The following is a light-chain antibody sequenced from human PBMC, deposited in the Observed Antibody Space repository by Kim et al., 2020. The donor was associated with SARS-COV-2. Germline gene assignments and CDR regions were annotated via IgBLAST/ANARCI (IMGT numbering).Light chain of an antibody. CDR1: KLGDKY. Sequence: VSPGRTASITCSGDKLGDKYACWYQQKPGQSPVLVTYQDSKRPSGIPERFSGSNSGNTATLTISGTQAMDEADYYCQAWDSSTNYVFGTGTKVTVL. CDR3: QAWDSSTNYV. J-gene: IGLJ1*01. CDR2: QDS. V-gene: IGLV3-1*01.